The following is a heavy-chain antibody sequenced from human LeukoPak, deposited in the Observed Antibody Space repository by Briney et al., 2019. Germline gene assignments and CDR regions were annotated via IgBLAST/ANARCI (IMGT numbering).Heavy chain of an antibody. V-gene: IGHV3-9*01. CDR1: GFTFDDYA. CDR2: ISWNSGSI. D-gene: IGHD3-10*01. J-gene: IGHJ4*02. Sequence: PGGSLRLSCAASGFTFDDYAMHWVRQAPGKGLEWVSGISWNSGSIGYADSVKGRFTISRDNAKNSLYLQMNSLRAEDTAVYYCARGGPYMVRGTPIDYWGQGTLVTVSS. CDR3: ARGGPYMVRGTPIDY.